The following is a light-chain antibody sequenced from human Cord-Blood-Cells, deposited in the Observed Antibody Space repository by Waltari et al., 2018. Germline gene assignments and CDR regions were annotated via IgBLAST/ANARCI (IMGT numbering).Light chain of an antibody. V-gene: IGKV4-1*01. Sequence: DIVMTQSPDSLAVSLGEXXXXXXXXXXSFLYSSNNKNYLAWYQQKPGQPPKLLIYWASTRESGVPDRFSGSGSGTDFTLTISSLQAEDVAVYYCQQYYSTPRTFGQGTKVEIK. CDR1: XSFLYSSNNKNY. CDR3: QQYYSTPRT. J-gene: IGKJ1*01. CDR2: WAS.